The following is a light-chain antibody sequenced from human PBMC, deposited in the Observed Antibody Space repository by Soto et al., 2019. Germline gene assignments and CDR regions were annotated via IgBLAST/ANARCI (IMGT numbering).Light chain of an antibody. J-gene: IGKJ2*01. V-gene: IGKV3-20*01. CDR3: QQYDSSPYT. CDR1: QSVRSRY. CDR2: AAS. Sequence: EIVLTQSPGTLSLSPGERATLSCRASQSVRSRYLAWYHQKPGQAPRLLIFAASGRPTGIPDRFSGSGSGTDFTLTISRLEPEDFAVYYCQQYDSSPYTFGQGTKLEIK.